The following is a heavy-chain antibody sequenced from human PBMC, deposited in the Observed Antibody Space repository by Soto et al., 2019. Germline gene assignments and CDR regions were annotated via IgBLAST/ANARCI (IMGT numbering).Heavy chain of an antibody. J-gene: IGHJ5*02. CDR3: AKRGIEVAGKYRWFDP. D-gene: IGHD6-19*01. V-gene: IGHV3-23*01. CDR1: GFTFSYYA. CDR2: ISASGGTT. Sequence: EVQLLESGGGLVQPGGSLSLSCAASGFTFSYYAMTWVRQAPGKGLEWVSTISASGGTTYYADSVKGRFTISRDNSKNTLYLQMNSLRAEDTAVYYCAKRGIEVAGKYRWFDPWGQGTLVTVSX.